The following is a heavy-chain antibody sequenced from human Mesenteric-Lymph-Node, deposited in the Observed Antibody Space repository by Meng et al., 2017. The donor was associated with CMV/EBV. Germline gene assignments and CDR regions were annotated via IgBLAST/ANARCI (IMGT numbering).Heavy chain of an antibody. J-gene: IGHJ4*02. CDR3: ARDRVDGVYCSSTSCYASRGFDY. V-gene: IGHV5-51*01. D-gene: IGHD2-2*01. CDR1: W. Sequence: WIGWVRQMPGKGLEWMGIIYPGDSDTRYSPYCQGQVNISADKSISTAYLQWSSLKASDTAMYYCARDRVDGVYCSSTSCYASRGFDYWGQGTLVTVSS. CDR2: IYPGDSDT.